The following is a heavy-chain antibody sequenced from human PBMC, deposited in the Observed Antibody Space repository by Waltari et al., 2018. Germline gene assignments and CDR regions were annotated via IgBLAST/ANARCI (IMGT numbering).Heavy chain of an antibody. Sequence: QVQLQESGPGLVKPSQTLSLPCPVSGVSISSGDDHWNWIRQPPGKCLEWIGYVYYSGSTYYNPSLKSRLTSSVDTSKNQFYLHLNSVTAADTAVYYCARADYYYDKNWFDPWGQGTPVTVSS. D-gene: IGHD3-22*01. CDR2: VYYSGST. CDR3: ARADYYYDKNWFDP. CDR1: GVSISSGDDH. V-gene: IGHV4-30-4*08. J-gene: IGHJ5*02.